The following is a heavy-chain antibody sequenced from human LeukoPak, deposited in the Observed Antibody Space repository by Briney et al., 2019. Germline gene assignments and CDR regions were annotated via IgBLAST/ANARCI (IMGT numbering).Heavy chain of an antibody. D-gene: IGHD2-21*02. CDR2: ISSISSYI. CDR1: GFTFSSNS. J-gene: IGHJ4*02. V-gene: IGHV3-21*01. CDR3: ARDGCGGDCYSDY. Sequence: KPVGSLRLSCVVSGFTFSSNSMNWVRQAPGKGLEWVSSISSISSYIYYAGSVNGRFTISRDNARNSLYLQMNSLRAEDTAVYYCARDGCGGDCYSDYWGQGTLVTVSS.